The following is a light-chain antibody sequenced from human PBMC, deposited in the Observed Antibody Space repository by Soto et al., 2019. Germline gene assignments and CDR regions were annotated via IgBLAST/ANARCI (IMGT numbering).Light chain of an antibody. V-gene: IGLV2-11*01. CDR3: CSYAGSYTFYV. Sequence: QSVLNQPASVSGSPGQSITISCTGTSSDVGSYNLVSWYQQHPGKAPKLMIYDVSKRPSGVPDRFSGSKSGNTASLTLSGLQAEDEADYYCCSYAGSYTFYVFGTGTKVTVL. CDR1: SSDVGSYNL. J-gene: IGLJ1*01. CDR2: DVS.